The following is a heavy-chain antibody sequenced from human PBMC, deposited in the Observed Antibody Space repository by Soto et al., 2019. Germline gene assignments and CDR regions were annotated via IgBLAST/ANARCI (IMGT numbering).Heavy chain of an antibody. CDR2: ISSSSSYI. V-gene: IGHV3-21*01. D-gene: IGHD6-6*01. CDR3: ARDSLYSSSSYNWFDP. CDR1: GFTFSSYS. J-gene: IGHJ5*02. Sequence: VGSLRLYCAASGFTFSSYSMNWVRQAPGKGLEWVSSISSSSSYIYYADSVKGRFTISRDNAKNSLYLQMNSLRAEDTAVYYCARDSLYSSSSYNWFDPWGQGTLVTVSS.